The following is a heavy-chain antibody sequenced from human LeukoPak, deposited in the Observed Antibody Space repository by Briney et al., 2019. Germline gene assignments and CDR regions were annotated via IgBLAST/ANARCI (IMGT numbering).Heavy chain of an antibody. D-gene: IGHD5-12*01. V-gene: IGHV4-30-2*01. Sequence: SQTLSLTCAVSGGSISSGGYSWSWIRQPPGKGLEWIGYIYHSGSTYYNPSLKSRDTISVDRSKNQFSLKLSSVTAADTAVYYCARDRGMATAAFDIWGQGTMVTVSS. CDR3: ARDRGMATAAFDI. CDR1: GGSISSGGYS. CDR2: IYHSGST. J-gene: IGHJ3*02.